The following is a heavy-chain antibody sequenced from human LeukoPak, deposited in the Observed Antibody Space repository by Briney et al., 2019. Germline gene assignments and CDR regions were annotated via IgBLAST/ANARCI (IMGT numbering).Heavy chain of an antibody. CDR2: ISSSSSYI. V-gene: IGHV3-21*01. Sequence: GGSLRLSCAASGFTFSSYSMNWVRQAPGKGLEWVSSISSSSSYIYYADSVKGRFTISRDNAKNSLYLQMNSLRAEDTAVYYCARGAIWFGELTYYFDYWGQGTLVTVSS. CDR3: ARGAIWFGELTYYFDY. CDR1: GFTFSSYS. D-gene: IGHD3-10*01. J-gene: IGHJ4*02.